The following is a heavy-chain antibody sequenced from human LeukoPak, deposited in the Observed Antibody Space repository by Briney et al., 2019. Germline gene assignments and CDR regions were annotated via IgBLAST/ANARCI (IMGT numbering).Heavy chain of an antibody. CDR1: GGSISSSSYY. J-gene: IGHJ4*02. V-gene: IGHV4-39*07. CDR2: IYYSGST. Sequence: SETLSLTCTVSGGSISSSSYYWGWIRQPPGKGLEWIGSIYYSGSTYYNPSLKSRATISVDTSKNQFSLKLSSVTAADTAVYYCASVGGGSIVVVPAAPVHYWGQGTLVTASS. CDR3: ASVGGGSIVVVPAAPVHY. D-gene: IGHD2-2*01.